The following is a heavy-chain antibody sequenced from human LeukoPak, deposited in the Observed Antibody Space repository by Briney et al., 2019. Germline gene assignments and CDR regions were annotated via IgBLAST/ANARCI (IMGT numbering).Heavy chain of an antibody. J-gene: IGHJ4*02. D-gene: IGHD2-2*01. CDR3: ARYHCGSTYCPGVDF. CDR1: AGSINSGGYF. Sequence: PSETLSLTCTVSAGSINSGGYFWTWVRQHPGEGLEWIGYSWNSGNSYYNPALSSRVIISADASKSTLSLKLSSVTAADTAVYYCARYHCGSTYCPGVDFYGQGTLVTVSS. CDR2: SWNSGNS. V-gene: IGHV4-31*03.